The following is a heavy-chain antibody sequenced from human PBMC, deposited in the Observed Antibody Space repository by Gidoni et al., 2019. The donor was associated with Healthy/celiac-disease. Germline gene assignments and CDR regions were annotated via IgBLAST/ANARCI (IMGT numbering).Heavy chain of an antibody. Sequence: EVQLVQSGAEVKKPGESLRISGKGSGYSVTRYWINWVRQMPGKGLEWMGRIDPSGSYTNYRPSFQGHVTISADKSISTAYLQWSSLKASDTAMYYCARHWGYCSGGSCYSSDYWGQGTLVTVSS. CDR2: IDPSGSYT. CDR3: ARHWGYCSGGSCYSSDY. D-gene: IGHD2-15*01. J-gene: IGHJ4*02. V-gene: IGHV5-10-1*03. CDR1: GYSVTRYW.